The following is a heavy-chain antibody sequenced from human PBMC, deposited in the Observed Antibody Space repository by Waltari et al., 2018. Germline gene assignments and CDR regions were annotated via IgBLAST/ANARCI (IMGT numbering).Heavy chain of an antibody. J-gene: IGHJ4*02. CDR1: GGSISSSSYY. CDR2: IYYSGRT. V-gene: IGHV4-39*01. D-gene: IGHD2-15*01. CDR3: ARQRSGGSDY. Sequence: QLQLQESGPGLVKPSETLSLTCTVSGGSISSSSYYWGWIRQPPGKGLEWIGSIYYSGRTYYNPYLKSRVTISVDTSKNQFSLKLSSVTAADTAVYYCARQRSGGSDYWGQGTLVTVSS.